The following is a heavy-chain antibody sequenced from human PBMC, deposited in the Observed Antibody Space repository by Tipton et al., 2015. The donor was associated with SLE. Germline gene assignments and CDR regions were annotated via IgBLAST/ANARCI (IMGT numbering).Heavy chain of an antibody. CDR1: GGSFSGYY. V-gene: IGHV4-34*01. CDR2: INHTGST. D-gene: IGHD3-10*01. CDR3: ARETTGGFGEYGPYDAFDI. J-gene: IGHJ3*02. Sequence: LRLSCAVYGGSFSGYYWSWIRQPPGKGLEWIGEINHTGSTNYNPSLKSRVTISVDTSKNQFSLKLSSVTAADTAVHYCARETTGGFGEYGPYDAFDIWGQGTMVTVSS.